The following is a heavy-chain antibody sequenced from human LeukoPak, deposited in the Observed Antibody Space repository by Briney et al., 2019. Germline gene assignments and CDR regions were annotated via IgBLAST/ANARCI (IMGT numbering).Heavy chain of an antibody. CDR3: ARVGYNYYDLDY. V-gene: IGHV3-7*01. Sequence: TGGSLRLSCAASSFTSSRYWMSWVRQAPGKRLGWVANINEVANAKYYVDSVKGRFTISRDNAKNSQYFQMNSPRVQDTAVYFCARVGYNYYDLDYWGQGALVTVSS. J-gene: IGHJ4*02. CDR2: INEVANAK. D-gene: IGHD5-12*01. CDR1: SFTSSRYW.